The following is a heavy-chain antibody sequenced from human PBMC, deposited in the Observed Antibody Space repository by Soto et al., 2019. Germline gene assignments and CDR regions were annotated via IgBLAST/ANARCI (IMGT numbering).Heavy chain of an antibody. CDR1: GGSISSSSRY. Sequence: PSETLSLTGTVTGGSISSSSRYWGWVRQPPGEGLEWIGTIYYSGSTYYNPSLKSRVTISVDTSKNQFSLKLSSVTAADTAVYYCARHLAYYYGSGSFAVYYYGMDVWGQGTTVTVSS. V-gene: IGHV4-39*01. J-gene: IGHJ6*02. CDR3: ARHLAYYYGSGSFAVYYYGMDV. D-gene: IGHD3-10*01. CDR2: IYYSGST.